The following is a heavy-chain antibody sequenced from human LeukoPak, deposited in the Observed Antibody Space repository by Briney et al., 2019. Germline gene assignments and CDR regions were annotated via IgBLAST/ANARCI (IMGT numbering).Heavy chain of an antibody. J-gene: IGHJ6*03. Sequence: PSETLSLTCAVYGVSVSGYYWSWIRQPPGKGLEWIGEINHSGSTNYNPSLKSRVTISGDTSKNQFSLKLSSVTAADTAVYYCARGWSYSYGNYMDVWGKGTTVTASS. D-gene: IGHD5-18*01. CDR2: INHSGST. V-gene: IGHV4-34*01. CDR1: GVSVSGYY. CDR3: ARGWSYSYGNYMDV.